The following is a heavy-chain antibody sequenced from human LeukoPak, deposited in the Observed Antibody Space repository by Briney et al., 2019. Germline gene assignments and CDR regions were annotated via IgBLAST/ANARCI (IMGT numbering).Heavy chain of an antibody. D-gene: IGHD1-7*01. J-gene: IGHJ4*02. CDR1: GGAIRGYY. Sequence: PSETLSLTCNVSGGAIRGYYWSWMRQPPEKGLEWIGHIYYTGNTNYNPSLKSRVTISVDMSKSQFSLRLTSVTTADTAVYYCARGFRNSFSDFWGQGTLVTVSS. CDR2: IYYTGNT. V-gene: IGHV4-59*01. CDR3: ARGFRNSFSDF.